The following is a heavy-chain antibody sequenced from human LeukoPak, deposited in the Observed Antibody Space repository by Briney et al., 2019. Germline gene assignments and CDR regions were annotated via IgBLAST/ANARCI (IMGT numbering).Heavy chain of an antibody. CDR2: ISYDGSNE. CDR3: AREETRYYYDSSGFFDY. D-gene: IGHD3-22*01. CDR1: GFTFSSYA. Sequence: GRSLRLSCAASGFTFSSYAMHWVRQAPGKGLEWVAVISYDGSNEYYADSVKGRFTISRDNAKNSLYLQMNSLRAEDTAVYYCAREETRYYYDSSGFFDYWGQGTLVTVSS. J-gene: IGHJ4*02. V-gene: IGHV3-30*07.